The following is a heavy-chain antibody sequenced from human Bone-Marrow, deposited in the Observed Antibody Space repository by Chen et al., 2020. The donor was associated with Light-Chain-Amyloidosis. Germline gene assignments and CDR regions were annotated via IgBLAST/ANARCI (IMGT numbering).Heavy chain of an antibody. D-gene: IGHD1-26*01. CDR3: ARGAVGGTTGV. CDR1: GNSISRGYF. CDR2: FYHGGSP. J-gene: IGHJ4*02. Sequence: QVQLQQWGAGLLKPSETLSLICAVSGNSISRGYFWGWIRQPPGKGLEWIGVLDFYHGGSPYYSPSLKSRVTITADTAKNQFSLNLTTVTAADTATYYCARGAVGGTTGVWGQGTLVTVSS. V-gene: IGHV4-38-2*01.